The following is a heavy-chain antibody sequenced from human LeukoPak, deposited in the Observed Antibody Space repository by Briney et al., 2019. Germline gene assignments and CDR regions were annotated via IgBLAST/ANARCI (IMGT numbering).Heavy chain of an antibody. J-gene: IGHJ6*03. CDR1: GGTFSRYA. D-gene: IGHD3-10*01. V-gene: IGHV1-69*01. CDR3: ARDEIMVRGAHMDV. Sequence: SVKVSCKASGGTFSRYAISWVRQAPGQGLEWMGGIIPIFGTANYAQKFQGRVTITADESTSTAYMELSSLRSEDTAVYYCARDEIMVRGAHMDVWGKGTTVTVSS. CDR2: IIPIFGTA.